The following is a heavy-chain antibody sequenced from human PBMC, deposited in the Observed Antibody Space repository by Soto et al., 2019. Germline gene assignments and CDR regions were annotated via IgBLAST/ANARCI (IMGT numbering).Heavy chain of an antibody. CDR1: GFAFSRYA. CDR2: ISGSGDST. CDR3: AKEGRRAAAGTSGGDYVDY. Sequence: EVQLLESGGGLVQPGGSLRLSCAASGFAFSRYAMTWVRQAPGKGLEWVSAISGSGDSTYYADSVKGRFTISRANSKNTLERQMNSLRAEDAAVYYCAKEGRRAAAGTSGGDYVDYWGQGALVTVAS. V-gene: IGHV3-23*01. J-gene: IGHJ4*02. D-gene: IGHD6-13*01.